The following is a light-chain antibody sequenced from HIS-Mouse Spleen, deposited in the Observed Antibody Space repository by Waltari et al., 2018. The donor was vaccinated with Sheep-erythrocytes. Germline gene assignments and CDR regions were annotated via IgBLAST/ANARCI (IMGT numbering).Light chain of an antibody. V-gene: IGLV2-8*01. CDR1: SSDVGGYNY. J-gene: IGLJ3*02. Sequence: QSALTQPPSASGSPGQSVTISCTGTSSDVGGYNYVSWYQQHPGKAPKPMIYEASKRHCGVPHRFSGSNSGNTASLTVSGLHAEDEADYYCSSYAGRNNWVFGGGTKLTVL. CDR3: SSYAGRNNWV. CDR2: EAS.